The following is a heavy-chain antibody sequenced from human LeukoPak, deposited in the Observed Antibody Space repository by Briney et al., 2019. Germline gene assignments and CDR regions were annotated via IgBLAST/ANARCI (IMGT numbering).Heavy chain of an antibody. CDR1: GGSFSGYY. CDR2: INHSGST. Sequence: PSETLSLTCAVYGGSFSGYYWSWIRQPPEKGLEWIGEINHSGSTNYNPSLKSRVTISVDTSKNQFSLKLSSVTAADTAVYYCARGSAFDPWGQGTLVTVSS. CDR3: ARGSAFDP. V-gene: IGHV4-34*01. J-gene: IGHJ5*02.